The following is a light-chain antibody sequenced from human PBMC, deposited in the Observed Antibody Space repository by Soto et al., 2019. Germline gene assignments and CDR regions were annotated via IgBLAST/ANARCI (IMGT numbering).Light chain of an antibody. CDR1: QNVSTY. CDR3: QQRTNWLT. Sequence: EIVLTQSPATLSLSPGERVTLSCRASQNVSTYLAWYQQKPGQAPRLLIYDASDRATGIPARFSGSGSGKDFTLTISSPEPEDSAVYYCQQRTNWLTFGPGTKVDIK. CDR2: DAS. V-gene: IGKV3-11*01. J-gene: IGKJ3*01.